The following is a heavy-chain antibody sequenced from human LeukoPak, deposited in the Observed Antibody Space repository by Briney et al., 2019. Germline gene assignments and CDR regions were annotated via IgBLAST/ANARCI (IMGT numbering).Heavy chain of an antibody. CDR1: GYTFTGYY. CDR2: INPNSGGT. J-gene: IGHJ4*02. CDR3: ARDPSDDSSTSEPGDY. Sequence: ASVKVSRKASGYTFTGYYMHWVRQAPGQGLEWMGWINPNSGGTNYAQKFQGRVTMTRDTSISTAYMELSRLRSDDTAVYYCARDPSDDSSTSEPGDYWGQGTLVTVSS. D-gene: IGHD2-2*01. V-gene: IGHV1-2*02.